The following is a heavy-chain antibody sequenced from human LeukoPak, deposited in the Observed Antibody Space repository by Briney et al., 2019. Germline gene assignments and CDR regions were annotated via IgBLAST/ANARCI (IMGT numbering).Heavy chain of an antibody. CDR1: GFTFSDYY. CDR3: ARVRGVGATPSGTFDI. V-gene: IGHV3-11*01. J-gene: IGHJ3*02. D-gene: IGHD1-26*01. CDR2: ISSSGSTI. Sequence: GGSLRLSCAASGFTFSDYYMSWIRRAPGKGLEWVSYISSSGSTIYYADSVKGRFTISRDNAKNSLYLQMNSLRAEDTAVYYCARVRGVGATPSGTFDIWGQGTMVTVSS.